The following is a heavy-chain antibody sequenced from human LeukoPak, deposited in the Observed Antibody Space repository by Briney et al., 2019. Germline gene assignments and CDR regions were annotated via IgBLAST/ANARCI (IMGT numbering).Heavy chain of an antibody. D-gene: IGHD3-9*01. J-gene: IGHJ4*02. Sequence: SETLSLTCTVSGGSISSYYWSWIRQPPGKGLEWIGYIYYSGSTNYNPSLKSRVTISVDTSKNQFSLKLSSVTAADTAVYYCARVLNDILTGYYNTGDVEFDYWGQGTLVTVSS. CDR3: ARVLNDILTGYYNTGDVEFDY. V-gene: IGHV4-59*01. CDR2: IYYSGST. CDR1: GGSISSYY.